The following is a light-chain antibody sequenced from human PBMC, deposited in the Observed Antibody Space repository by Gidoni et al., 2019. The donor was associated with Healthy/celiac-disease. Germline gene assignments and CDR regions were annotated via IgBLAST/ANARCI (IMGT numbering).Light chain of an antibody. CDR2: WAS. CDR1: QSVLYSSNNKNY. Sequence: DIVMTQSPDSLAVSLGERATINCKSSQSVLYSSNNKNYLACYQQKPGQPPKLIIYWASTRESGVPDRFSGSGSGTDFTLTISSLQAEDVAVYYCQQYYSTPPVTFGPGTKVDIK. J-gene: IGKJ3*01. CDR3: QQYYSTPPVT. V-gene: IGKV4-1*01.